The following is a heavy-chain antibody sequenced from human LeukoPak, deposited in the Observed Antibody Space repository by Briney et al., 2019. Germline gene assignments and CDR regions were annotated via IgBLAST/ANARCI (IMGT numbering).Heavy chain of an antibody. CDR3: ARGASTAHFDY. D-gene: IGHD4-17*01. CDR1: GGSITNYY. CDR2: IYSSGSI. Sequence: SETLSLTCTVSGGSITNYYWSWIRQSAGKGLEWIGRIYSSGSINYKPSLKSRVIISLDKSKNQFSLKLSSVTAADTAVYFCARGASTAHFDYWGQGTLVTVST. V-gene: IGHV4-4*07. J-gene: IGHJ4*02.